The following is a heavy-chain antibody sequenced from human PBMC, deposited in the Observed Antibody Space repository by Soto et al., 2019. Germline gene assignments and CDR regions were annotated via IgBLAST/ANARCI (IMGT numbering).Heavy chain of an antibody. J-gene: IGHJ4*02. D-gene: IGHD2-21*01. CDR1: GFTFSNYG. CDR2: IWYDGNNK. CDR3: SRGLHSIFDY. V-gene: IGHV3-33*01. Sequence: GGSLRLSCAASGFTFSNYGMHWVRQAPGKGLEWVAVIWYDGNNKYYADSVKGRFTISRDNSNNTLYVQMTSLRAEDTAVYYCSRGLHSIFDYWGQGTLVTVSS.